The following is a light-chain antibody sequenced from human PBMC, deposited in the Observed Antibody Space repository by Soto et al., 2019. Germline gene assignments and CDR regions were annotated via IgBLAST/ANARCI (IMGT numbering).Light chain of an antibody. CDR2: HAS. J-gene: IGKJ3*01. Sequence: DIQMTQSPSSVSASVGDRVTITCRASQDISNWLAWYQQKPGKAPTLLIYHASTLQSGVPSRFSGSGSGSDFTLTISSLQPEDFETYYCQQSDSFPRTFGPGTKVDIK. CDR1: QDISNW. CDR3: QQSDSFPRT. V-gene: IGKV1D-12*01.